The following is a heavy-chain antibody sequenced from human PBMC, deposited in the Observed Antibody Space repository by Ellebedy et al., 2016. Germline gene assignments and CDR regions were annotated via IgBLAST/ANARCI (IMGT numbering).Heavy chain of an antibody. CDR1: SFSSSA. Sequence: SFSSSAMNWVRQAPGKGLEWIGSMSSSGSTYYNPSLKSRVTMSVDTSQFSLKLTSVTAADTAVYYCATDRDRRWFYFWGQGTLVTVSS. J-gene: IGHJ5*01. CDR2: MSSSGST. CDR3: ATDRDRRWFYF. V-gene: IGHV4-39*07.